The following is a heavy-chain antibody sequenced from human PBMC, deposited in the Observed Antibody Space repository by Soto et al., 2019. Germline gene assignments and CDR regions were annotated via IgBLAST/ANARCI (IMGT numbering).Heavy chain of an antibody. V-gene: IGHV4-59*01. D-gene: IGHD3-22*01. CDR1: GDSISTFY. CDR2: VYYTGST. J-gene: IGHJ4*02. Sequence: SETLSLTCTVSGDSISTFYWGWMRQSPGKELEWIGYVYYTGSTNYNPSLKSRVTISVDRSKNQFSLKLTFANAADTAIYYCARGRTVRNYADDSSDYFYLFDYWGQGTQVTVSS. CDR3: ARGRTVRNYADDSSDYFYLFDY.